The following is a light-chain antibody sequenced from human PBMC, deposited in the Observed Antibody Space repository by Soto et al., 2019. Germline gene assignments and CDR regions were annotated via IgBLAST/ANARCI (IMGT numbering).Light chain of an antibody. CDR3: QQYGSSRT. J-gene: IGKJ1*01. CDR1: QSVSSSY. V-gene: IGKV3-20*01. CDR2: GES. Sequence: EIVMTQSPATLSVSPGERATLSCRASQSVSSSYLAWYQQKPGQDPRLLIYGESSRATGIPDRFSGSGSGTDFTLTISRLEPEDFAVYYCQQYGSSRTFGQGTKVDIK.